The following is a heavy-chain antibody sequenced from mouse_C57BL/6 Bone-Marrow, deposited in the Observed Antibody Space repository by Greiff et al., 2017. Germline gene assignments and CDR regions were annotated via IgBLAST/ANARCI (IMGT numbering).Heavy chain of an antibody. CDR3: ARGNRYCDV. J-gene: IGHJ1*03. Sequence: QVQLQQPGAELVMPGASVKLSCKASGYTFTSYWMHWVKQRPGQGLAWIGEIDPSDSYTNYNQKFKGKSTLTVDKSSSTAYMKLSSLTSEDSAVYYCARGNRYCDVWGTGTTVTVSS. V-gene: IGHV1-69*01. CDR2: IDPSDSYT. CDR1: GYTFTSYW.